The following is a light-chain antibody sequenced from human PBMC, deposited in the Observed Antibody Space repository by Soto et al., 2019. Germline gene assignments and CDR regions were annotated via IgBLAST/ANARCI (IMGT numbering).Light chain of an antibody. CDR1: SSDVGGYNY. CDR2: DVS. CDR3: CSFTRDNNQV. J-gene: IGLJ2*01. V-gene: IGLV2-14*01. Sequence: QSVLTQPASVSGSPGQSITISCTGTSSDVGGYNYVSWYQQHPGKAPKLMIFDVSNRPSGVSSRFSGSKSGNTASLTISGLQAEDEADYYCCSFTRDNNQVFGGGTKVTVL.